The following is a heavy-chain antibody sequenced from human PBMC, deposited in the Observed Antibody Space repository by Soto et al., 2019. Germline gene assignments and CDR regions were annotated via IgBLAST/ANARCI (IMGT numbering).Heavy chain of an antibody. J-gene: IGHJ3*02. CDR3: ARIVVVAATLRTDAFDI. CDR1: GDSGSRNRAA. Sequence: SQTRSVTCAVSGDSGSRNRAAWNWIRQSPSRGLEWLGRTYYRSKWYNDYAVSVKSRITINPDTSKNQFSLQLNSVTPEDTAVYYCARIVVVAATLRTDAFDIWGQGTMVTVSS. CDR2: TYYRSKWYN. V-gene: IGHV6-1*01. D-gene: IGHD2-15*01.